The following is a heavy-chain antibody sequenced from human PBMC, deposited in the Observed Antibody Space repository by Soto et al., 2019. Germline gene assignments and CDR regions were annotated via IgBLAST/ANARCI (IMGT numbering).Heavy chain of an antibody. Sequence: QVQLVQSGDEVRKPGSSVKVSCKASGYIFVNYGIAWVRQAPGQGLEWMGWIRPYSGNTHYASKVQGRLIMTTDTSTSTAYMDLGSLTSDDTAVYYCAMVDNSFTPTPQDVWGQGTTVTVSS. V-gene: IGHV1-18*01. CDR2: IRPYSGNT. J-gene: IGHJ6*02. CDR1: GYIFVNYG. D-gene: IGHD5-12*01. CDR3: AMVDNSFTPTPQDV.